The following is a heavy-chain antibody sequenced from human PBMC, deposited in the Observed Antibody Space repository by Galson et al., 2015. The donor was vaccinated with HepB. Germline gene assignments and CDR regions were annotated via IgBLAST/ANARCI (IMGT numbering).Heavy chain of an antibody. CDR3: AKDRNVLRFLEWFHDY. CDR2: ISGSGDRT. Sequence: SLRLSCAASGFPFSSYTMSWVRQAPGKGLEWVSGISGSGDRTYYTDSVKGRFTISRDNSKNKVYLQMNSLRAEDTAVYYCAKDRNVLRFLEWFHDYLGQGILVTVSS. V-gene: IGHV3-23*01. J-gene: IGHJ4*02. CDR1: GFPFSSYT. D-gene: IGHD3-3*01.